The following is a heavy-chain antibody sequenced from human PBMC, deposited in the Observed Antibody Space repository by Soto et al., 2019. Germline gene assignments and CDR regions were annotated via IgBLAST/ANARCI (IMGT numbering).Heavy chain of an antibody. D-gene: IGHD3-22*01. CDR1: GYTFTGYY. CDR2: INPNSGGT. CDR3: ARVASYYDSSGYLTFYGMDV. Sequence: SVKVSCKASGYTFTGYYMHWVRQAPGQGLEWMGWINPNSGGTNYAQKFQGRVTMTRDTSISTAYMELSRLRSDDTAVYYCARVASYYDSSGYLTFYGMDVWGQGTTVTVSS. V-gene: IGHV1-2*02. J-gene: IGHJ6*02.